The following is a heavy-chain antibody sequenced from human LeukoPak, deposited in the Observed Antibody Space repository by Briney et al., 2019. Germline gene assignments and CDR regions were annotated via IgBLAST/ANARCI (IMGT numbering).Heavy chain of an antibody. D-gene: IGHD3-10*01. CDR2: IKSKTDGETP. V-gene: IGHV3-15*01. CDR3: TTGPGTYYHGSQRLIPIVY. J-gene: IGHJ4*02. CDR1: GLTFTNAW. Sequence: KSGGSLRLPRVDSGLTFTNAWLSWVRHAPGKGREWIGRIKSKTDGETPKYAAPVRRGFPISSDDPKSPGDVQMNILKLEHTAVYYSTTGPGTYYHGSQRLIPIVYWGQGTLVTASS.